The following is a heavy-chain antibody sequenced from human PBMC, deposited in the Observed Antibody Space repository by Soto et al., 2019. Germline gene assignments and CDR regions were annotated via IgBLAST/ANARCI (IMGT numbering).Heavy chain of an antibody. CDR1: GGSVSSGNFF. D-gene: IGHD3-22*01. CDR2: VYSSRST. V-gene: IGHV4-61*01. CDR3: ARGLVVTYYFDY. Sequence: SSETLSLTCTVSGGSVSSGNFFWSWIRQPPGKGLEWVGYVYSSRSTKYNPSLKSRVTISVDTSKNQFSLKMSSVTAADTAVYYCARGLVVTYYFDYWGQGTLVTVSS. J-gene: IGHJ4*02.